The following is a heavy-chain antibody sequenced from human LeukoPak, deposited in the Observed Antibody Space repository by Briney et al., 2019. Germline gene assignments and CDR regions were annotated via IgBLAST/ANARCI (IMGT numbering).Heavy chain of an antibody. J-gene: IGHJ4*02. D-gene: IGHD6-19*01. CDR2: IGIRGDT. V-gene: IGHV3-13*01. Sequence: GVSLRLSCAASGFTFIYYDMHWVRQVIGKGLEWVSAIGIRGDTHYSGSVKGRFTISRENAESSLYLQMNSLRAEDTAVYYCARGGIHVSGIDEFDYWGQGTLVTVSS. CDR1: GFTFIYYD. CDR3: ARGGIHVSGIDEFDY.